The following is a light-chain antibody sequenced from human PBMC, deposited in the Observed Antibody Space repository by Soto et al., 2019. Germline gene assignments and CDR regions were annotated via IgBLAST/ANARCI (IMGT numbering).Light chain of an antibody. CDR1: KLGDKY. CDR3: QAWDSSTVV. J-gene: IGLJ2*01. Sequence: SYELTQPPSVSVSPGQTASITCSGHKLGDKYACWYQQKPGQSPVLIIYRDTKRPSGIPERFSGSNSGNTATLTISGTQAMDEADFYCQAWDSSTVVFGGGTKVTVL. CDR2: RDT. V-gene: IGLV3-1*01.